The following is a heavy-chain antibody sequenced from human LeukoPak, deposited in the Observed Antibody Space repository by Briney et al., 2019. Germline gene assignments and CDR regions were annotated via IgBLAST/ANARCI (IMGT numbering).Heavy chain of an antibody. V-gene: IGHV3-48*02. CDR1: GFTFSSYS. J-gene: IGHJ4*02. CDR3: AMTGSYRQRGDY. Sequence: GGSLRLSCAASGFTFSSYSMNWVRQAPGKGLEWVSYISSSSSTIYFADSVKGRFTISIDNAKSSLYLQMNSLRDEDTAVYYCAMTGSYRQRGDYWGQGTLVTVSS. CDR2: ISSSSSTI. D-gene: IGHD1-26*01.